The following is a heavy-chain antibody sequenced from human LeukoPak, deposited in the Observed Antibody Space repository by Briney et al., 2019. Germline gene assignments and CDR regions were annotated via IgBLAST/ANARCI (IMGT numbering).Heavy chain of an antibody. J-gene: IGHJ4*02. Sequence: AQTLSLTCAVSGGSISSGDYYWSWIPPPPGRGLEWVGYIYYSGSTYYNPSLKSRVTISVDTSKNQFSLKLSSVTAADTAVYYCARSLTIFGVVTDWGQGTLVTVSS. D-gene: IGHD3-3*01. CDR3: ARSLTIFGVVTD. V-gene: IGHV4-30-4*08. CDR2: IYYSGST. CDR1: GGSISSGDYY.